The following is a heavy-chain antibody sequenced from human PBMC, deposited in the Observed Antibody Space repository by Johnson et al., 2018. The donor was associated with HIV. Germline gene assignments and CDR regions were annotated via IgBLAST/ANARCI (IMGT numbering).Heavy chain of an antibody. CDR3: ARVTQQVVRVGSDAFDI. D-gene: IGHD4-23*01. V-gene: IGHV3-23*04. CDR1: GFTFDDYA. CDR2: MRVIDGST. Sequence: VQLVESGGGVVRPGGSLRLSCAASGFTFDDYAMHWVRQAPGKGLEWVSGMRVIDGSTYYADSVKGRFTISRDNSKNTLYLQMNSLRAEDTAVYYCARVTQQVVRVGSDAFDIWGQGTMVTVSS. J-gene: IGHJ3*02.